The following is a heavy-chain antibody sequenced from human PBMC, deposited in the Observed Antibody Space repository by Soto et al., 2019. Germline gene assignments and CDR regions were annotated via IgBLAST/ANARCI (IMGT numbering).Heavy chain of an antibody. CDR1: GFIFSNFD. V-gene: IGHV3-13*01. Sequence: GWSLRLSCGASGFIFSNFDMHLVRQTTEKGLEWVSGIGFAGDTNYSGSVKGRFTISRENAKNSLFLQMNSLRVGDTAVYYCVRGLPGGFEPWGQGTLVTVSS. CDR3: VRGLPGGFEP. CDR2: IGFAGDT. D-gene: IGHD3-10*01. J-gene: IGHJ5*02.